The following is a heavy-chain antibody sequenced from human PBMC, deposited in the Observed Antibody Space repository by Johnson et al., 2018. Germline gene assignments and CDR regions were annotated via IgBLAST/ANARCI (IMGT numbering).Heavy chain of an antibody. Sequence: VQLVESGGGLVKPGGSLRLSCAASGFTFSSYSMNWVRQAPGKGLEWVSSISSSSSYIYYADSVKGRFTISRDNAKNSLYLQMNSLRAEDTALYYCAKADSNYYYYGMDVWGQGTTVTVSS. CDR3: AKADSNYYYYGMDV. CDR2: ISSSSSYI. D-gene: IGHD4-11*01. J-gene: IGHJ6*02. CDR1: GFTFSSYS. V-gene: IGHV3-21*04.